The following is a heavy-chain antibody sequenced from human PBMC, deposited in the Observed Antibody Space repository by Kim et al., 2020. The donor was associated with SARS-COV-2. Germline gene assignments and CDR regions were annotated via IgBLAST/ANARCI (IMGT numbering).Heavy chain of an antibody. V-gene: IGHV4-34*01. CDR3: ARGRGGILWWFDY. J-gene: IGHJ4*02. CDR1: GGSFSGYY. CDR2: INHSGST. D-gene: IGHD2-21*01. Sequence: SETLSLTCAVYGGSFSGYYWSWIRQPPGKGLEWIGEINHSGSTNYNPSLKSRVTISVDTSKSQFSLKLSSVTAADTAVYYCARGRGGILWWFDYWGQGTLVTVSS.